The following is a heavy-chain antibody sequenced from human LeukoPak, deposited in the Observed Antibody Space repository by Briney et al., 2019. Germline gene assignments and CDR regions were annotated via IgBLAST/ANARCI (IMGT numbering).Heavy chain of an antibody. V-gene: IGHV4-34*01. J-gene: IGHJ4*02. CDR1: GGSFSGYY. Sequence: RTSETLSLTCAVYGGSFSGYYWSWIRQPPGKGLEWIGEINHSGSTNYNPSLKSRVTISVDTSKNQFSLKLRPVTAADTAVYYCARGVVIAPQTFDYWGQGTLVTVSS. CDR2: INHSGST. D-gene: IGHD2-21*01. CDR3: ARGVVIAPQTFDY.